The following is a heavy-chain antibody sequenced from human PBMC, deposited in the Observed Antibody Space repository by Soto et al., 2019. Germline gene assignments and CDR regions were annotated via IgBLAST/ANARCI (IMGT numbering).Heavy chain of an antibody. V-gene: IGHV2-5*02. CDR1: GFSLSTSGVG. CDR2: IYWDDSK. J-gene: IGHJ4*02. CDR3: AHKGPEHWPHDY. D-gene: IGHD1-1*01. Sequence: QITLKESGPTLVRPTQTLTLTCAFSGFSLSTSGVGVGWIRQPPGKALEWLAVIYWDDSKHYSPSLRSRRTITEDPAQNQVVLTMTNMDHIDTGTYFCAHKGPEHWPHDYWGQGNLVTVSS.